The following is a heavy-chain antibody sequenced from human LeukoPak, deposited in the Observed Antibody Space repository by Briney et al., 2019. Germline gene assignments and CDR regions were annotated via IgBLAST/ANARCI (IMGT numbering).Heavy chain of an antibody. Sequence: GRSLRLSCAASGFTFSSYGMHWVRQAPGKGLEWVAVISYDGSNKYYADSVKGRFTISRDNSKNTLYLQMNSLRAEDTAVYYCAKDLVRYFASVGMDVWGQGTTVTVSS. CDR2: ISYDGSNK. CDR1: GFTFSSYG. CDR3: AKDLVRYFASVGMDV. D-gene: IGHD3-9*01. J-gene: IGHJ6*02. V-gene: IGHV3-30*18.